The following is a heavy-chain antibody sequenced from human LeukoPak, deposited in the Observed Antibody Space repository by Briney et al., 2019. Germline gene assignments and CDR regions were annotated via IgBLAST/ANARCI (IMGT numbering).Heavy chain of an antibody. D-gene: IGHD2-2*01. V-gene: IGHV4-39*07. CDR2: IYYSGST. J-gene: IGHJ5*02. CDR3: ARREEGYCSSTSCSTTRDNWFDP. Sequence: PSETLSLTCTVSGGSISSSSYYWGWIRQPPGKGLEWIGSIYYSGSTYYNPSLKSRVTMSVDTSKNQFSLKLSSVTAADTAVYYCARREEGYCSSTSCSTTRDNWFDPWGQGTLVTVSS. CDR1: GGSISSSSYY.